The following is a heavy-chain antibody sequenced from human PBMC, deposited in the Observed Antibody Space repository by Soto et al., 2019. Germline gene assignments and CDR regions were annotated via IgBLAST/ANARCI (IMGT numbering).Heavy chain of an antibody. D-gene: IGHD6-13*01. J-gene: IGHJ4*02. CDR1: NASISTHF. CDR3: VRERSSWPPSKACGY. CDR2: IDYSGST. Sequence: QVQLQESGPGLVKPSETLSLTCTVSNASISTHFWSWIRQPPGKGPEWIGYIDYSGSTSYNPSLNTRVTMSVATTKTQFSLKMTSVTAADAAVYYCVRERSSWPPSKACGYWGQGTLVTVSS. V-gene: IGHV4-59*11.